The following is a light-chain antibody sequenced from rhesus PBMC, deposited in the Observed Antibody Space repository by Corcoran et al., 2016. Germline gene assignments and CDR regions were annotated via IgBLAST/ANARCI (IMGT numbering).Light chain of an antibody. J-gene: IGKJ4*01. V-gene: IGKV3-35*01. CDR3: QQYSDWPPLT. CDR1: QSASSS. Sequence: EIVLTQSPGTLSLSPGERATLSCRASQSASSSLAWYQQKPGQTPRHLIFDASSRATGIPDRFSGSGSVTDFTLTISRLEPEDVGVYYCQQYSDWPPLTFGGGTKVELK. CDR2: DAS.